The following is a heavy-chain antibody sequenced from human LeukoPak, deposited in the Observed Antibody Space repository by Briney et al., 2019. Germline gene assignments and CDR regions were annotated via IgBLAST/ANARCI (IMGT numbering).Heavy chain of an antibody. D-gene: IGHD2-15*01. J-gene: IGHJ1*01. Sequence: PSGTLSLTCAVSGGSISSSNWWSWVRQPPGKGLEWIGEIYQSGSTNYNPSLKSRVTISVDKSKNQFSLKLSSVTAADTAVYYCARHGSRYCSGGTCYSEYFQHWGQGTLVTVSS. V-gene: IGHV4-4*02. CDR1: GGSISSSNW. CDR2: IYQSGST. CDR3: ARHGSRYCSGGTCYSEYFQH.